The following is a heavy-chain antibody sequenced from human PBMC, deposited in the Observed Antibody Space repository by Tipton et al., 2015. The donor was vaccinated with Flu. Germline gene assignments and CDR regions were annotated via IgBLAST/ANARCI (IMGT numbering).Heavy chain of an antibody. CDR1: GFTVRSDF. CDR3: ATRGP. CDR2: IYSNSGT. J-gene: IGHJ5*02. Sequence: SLRLSCAASGFTVRSDFMYWVRQAPGKGLEWVSTIYSNSGTYYADSVKGRFTISTDDSKNTLYLQMNSLRAEDTALYYCATRGPWGQGTLVTVSS. V-gene: IGHV3-66*02.